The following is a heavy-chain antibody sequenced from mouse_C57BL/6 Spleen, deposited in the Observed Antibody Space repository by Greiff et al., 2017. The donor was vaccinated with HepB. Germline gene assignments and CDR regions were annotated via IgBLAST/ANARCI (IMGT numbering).Heavy chain of an antibody. CDR2: FYPGDGDT. D-gene: IGHD3-3*01. CDR1: GYAFSSSW. Sequence: VQLQQSGPELVKPGASVKISCKASGYAFSSSWMNWVKQRPGKGLEWIGRFYPGDGDTNYNGKFKGKATLTADKSSSTAYMQLSSLTSEDSAVYYCARGTPYFDDWGQGTTLTVSS. J-gene: IGHJ2*01. CDR3: ARGTPYFDD. V-gene: IGHV1-82*01.